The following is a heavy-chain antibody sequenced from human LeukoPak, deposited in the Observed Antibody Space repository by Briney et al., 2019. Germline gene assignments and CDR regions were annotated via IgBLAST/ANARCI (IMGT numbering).Heavy chain of an antibody. Sequence: SETLSLTCAVFGVSFTNYYWTWIRQPPGKGLEWIGEISHSGSNNYYPSLKRRVTISLDTAQNQFSLKLSSVTAASTAVYYCARYGGSGHYPIYWFDPWGQGTLVTVSS. J-gene: IGHJ5*02. V-gene: IGHV4-34*01. CDR1: GVSFTNYY. D-gene: IGHD4-23*01. CDR2: ISHSGSN. CDR3: ARYGGSGHYPIYWFDP.